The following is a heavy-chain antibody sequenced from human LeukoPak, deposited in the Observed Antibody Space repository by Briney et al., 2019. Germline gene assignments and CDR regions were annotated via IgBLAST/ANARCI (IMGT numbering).Heavy chain of an antibody. J-gene: IGHJ3*02. CDR2: IIPILGIA. Sequence: SVTVSCKASGGTFSSYAISWVRQAPGQGLEWMGRIIPILGIANYAQKFQGRVTITADKSTSTAYMELSSLRSEDTAVYYCARDTGDSSGWYSWAFDIWGQGTMVTVSS. V-gene: IGHV1-69*04. D-gene: IGHD6-19*01. CDR1: GGTFSSYA. CDR3: ARDTGDSSGWYSWAFDI.